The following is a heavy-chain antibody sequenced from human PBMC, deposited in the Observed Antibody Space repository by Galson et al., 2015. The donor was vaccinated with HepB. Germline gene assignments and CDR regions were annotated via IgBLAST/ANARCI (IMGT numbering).Heavy chain of an antibody. Sequence: SLRLSCAASGFTFSDYYMSWIRQAPGKGLEWVSYISSSSSHTNYADSVKGRFTISRDNAKNSLYLQMNSLRAEDTAVYYCARDTGDFWSGYYLAVWGQGTLVTVSS. D-gene: IGHD3-3*01. V-gene: IGHV3-11*06. CDR2: ISSSSSHT. J-gene: IGHJ4*02. CDR3: ARDTGDFWSGYYLAV. CDR1: GFTFSDYY.